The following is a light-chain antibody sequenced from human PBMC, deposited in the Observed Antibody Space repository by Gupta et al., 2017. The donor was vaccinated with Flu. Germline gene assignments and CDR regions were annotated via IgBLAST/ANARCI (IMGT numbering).Light chain of an antibody. V-gene: IGLV2-8*01. CDR1: SSDVGGYNY. J-gene: IGLJ3*02. CDR2: EVS. CDR3: SSYAGSNNWV. Sequence: QSALTQPPSASGSPGQSVTISCIGPSSDVGGYNYVSWYQQHPGKAPKLMIYEVSKRPSGVPDRFSGSKSGNTASLTVSGLQAEDEADYYCSSYAGSNNWVFGGGTKLTVL.